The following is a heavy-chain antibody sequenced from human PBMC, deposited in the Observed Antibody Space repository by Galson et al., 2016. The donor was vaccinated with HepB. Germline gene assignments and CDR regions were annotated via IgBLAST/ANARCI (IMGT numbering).Heavy chain of an antibody. CDR3: ANVLSQTDYDWYGMDV. CDR1: GFTFSAYA. Sequence: SLRLSCAASGFTFSAYAMIWVRQAPGKGPAAVSSISDSGSRPYYADSVRGRFTISRDNFKNTLYLQMNSLRAEDTAVYYCANVLSQTDYDWYGMDVWGQGTTVTVS. D-gene: IGHD3-16*01. J-gene: IGHJ6*02. V-gene: IGHV3-23*01. CDR2: ISDSGSRP.